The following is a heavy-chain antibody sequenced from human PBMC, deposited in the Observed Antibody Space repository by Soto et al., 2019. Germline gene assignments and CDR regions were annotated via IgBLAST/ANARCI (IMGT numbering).Heavy chain of an antibody. CDR2: VLPFLDLT. V-gene: IGHV1-69*02. Sequence: QVQLVQSGSEVKKPGSSVRVSCKTSGGSFSIYTFSWVRQAPGQGLEWMGRVLPFLDLTTYSQKFQGRVTITADKSTATAYLDLDNLTSDDTAMYYCATDSDNGNRPNLDSWGQGTTVTVSS. CDR1: GGSFSIYT. CDR3: ATDSDNGNRPNLDS. J-gene: IGHJ4*02. D-gene: IGHD1-20*01.